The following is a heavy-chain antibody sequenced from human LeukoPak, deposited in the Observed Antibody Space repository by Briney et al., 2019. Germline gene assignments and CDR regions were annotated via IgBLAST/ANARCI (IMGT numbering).Heavy chain of an antibody. CDR3: AHYFDSSGYYGGWFDP. J-gene: IGHJ5*02. CDR2: ISDSGVNT. CDR1: GFTFSNYA. Sequence: GGSLRLSCAASGFTFSNYAMTWVRQAQGKGLEWVSSISDSGVNTYYADSVKGRFNISRDNTKNTLYLQMNSLRAEDTAVYHCAHYFDSSGYYGGWFDPWGQGTLVTVSS. D-gene: IGHD3-22*01. V-gene: IGHV3-23*01.